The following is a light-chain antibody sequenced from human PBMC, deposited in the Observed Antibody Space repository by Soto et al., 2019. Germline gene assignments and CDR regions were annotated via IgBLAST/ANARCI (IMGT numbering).Light chain of an antibody. V-gene: IGKV1-5*01. J-gene: IGKJ2*01. CDR3: QRYDAY. Sequence: DSEMTQSPSTLSASVGDRVTITCRASQTMSTWLAWYQQKPGKAPKLLIYDASSLRSGVPSRFSGSGSGTEFTLTINSLQPDDFATYYCQRYDAYFGQGTKLEIK. CDR1: QTMSTW. CDR2: DAS.